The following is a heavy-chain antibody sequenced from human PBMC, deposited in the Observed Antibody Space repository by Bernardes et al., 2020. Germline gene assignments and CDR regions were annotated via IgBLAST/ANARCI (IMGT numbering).Heavy chain of an antibody. CDR3: ARHILRFLEWLNWFDP. D-gene: IGHD3-3*01. J-gene: IGHJ5*02. V-gene: IGHV4-39*01. Sequence: SETLSLTCTVSGGSISSSSYYWGWIRQPPGKGLEWIGSIYYSGSTYYNPSLKSRVTISVDTSKNQFSLKLSSVIAADTAVYYCARHILRFLEWLNWFDPWGQGILVTVSS. CDR2: IYYSGST. CDR1: GGSISSSSYY.